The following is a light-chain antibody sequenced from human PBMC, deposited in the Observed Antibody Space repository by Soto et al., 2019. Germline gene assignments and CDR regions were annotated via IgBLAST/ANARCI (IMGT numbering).Light chain of an antibody. CDR2: DAS. V-gene: IGKV3-11*01. J-gene: IGKJ5*01. CDR1: QSVRNY. CDR3: QERYNWPPET. Sequence: ETVLTQSPATLSLSPGERATLSCRASQSVRNYLAWYQQKPGQSPRLLIYDASNRATGIPARFSGSRSGTDFTLTISSLEPEDFGVYYCQERYNWPPETFGQGTRLEIK.